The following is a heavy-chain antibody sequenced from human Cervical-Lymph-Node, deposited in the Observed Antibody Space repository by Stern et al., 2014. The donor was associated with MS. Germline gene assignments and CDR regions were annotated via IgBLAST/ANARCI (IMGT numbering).Heavy chain of an antibody. V-gene: IGHV2-5*02. D-gene: IGHD3-22*01. CDR1: GFSLSTSGVG. CDR3: AHRHRSGYYGEDDAFDI. Sequence: QVTLKESGPTLVKPPQTLTLTCTVSGFSLSTSGVGVGWIRQPPGKALEWLALIYWDGNKRYSPSLKSRLTITKDTSKNQVVLTVTNMDPVDTATYYCAHRHRSGYYGEDDAFDIWGQGTMVTVSS. CDR2: IYWDGNK. J-gene: IGHJ3*02.